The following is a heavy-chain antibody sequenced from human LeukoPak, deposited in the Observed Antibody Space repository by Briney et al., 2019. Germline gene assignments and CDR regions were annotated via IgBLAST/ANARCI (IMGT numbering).Heavy chain of an antibody. Sequence: SETLSLTCTVSGGSISSSSYYWGWIRQPPGKGLEWIGSIYYSGSTYYNPSLKSRVTISVDTSKNQFSLKLSSVTAADTAVYYCARRAPLRDAFDIWGQGTMVTFSS. J-gene: IGHJ3*02. CDR2: IYYSGST. V-gene: IGHV4-39*01. CDR3: ARRAPLRDAFDI. D-gene: IGHD4-17*01. CDR1: GGSISSSSYY.